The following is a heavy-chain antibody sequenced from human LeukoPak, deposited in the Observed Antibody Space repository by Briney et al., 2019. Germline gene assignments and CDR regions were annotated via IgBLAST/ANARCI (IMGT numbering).Heavy chain of an antibody. D-gene: IGHD1-26*01. CDR2: TYYRSKWYN. V-gene: IGHV6-1*01. CDR1: GDNISSNSAA. J-gene: IGHJ4*02. Sequence: QTLSLTCAISGDNISSNSAAWHWIRQSPSRGLEWLARTYYRSKWYNDYAVSVKSRITINPDTSKNQFSLQLNSVTPEDTAVYYCAREFISWELPYYFDYWGQGTLGTVSA. CDR3: AREFISWELPYYFDY.